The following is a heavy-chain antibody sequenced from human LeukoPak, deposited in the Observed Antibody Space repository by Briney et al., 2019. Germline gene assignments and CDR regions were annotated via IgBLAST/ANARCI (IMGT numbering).Heavy chain of an antibody. CDR1: GGTFSSYA. Sequence: SVKVSCKASGGTFSSYAISWVRQAPGQGLEWMGGIIPIFGTANYAQKFQGRVTITTDESTSTAYMELSSLRSEDTAVYYCASRWYYDSSGSNFDHWGQGTLVTVSS. CDR2: IIPIFGTA. J-gene: IGHJ4*02. V-gene: IGHV1-69*05. D-gene: IGHD3-22*01. CDR3: ASRWYYDSSGSNFDH.